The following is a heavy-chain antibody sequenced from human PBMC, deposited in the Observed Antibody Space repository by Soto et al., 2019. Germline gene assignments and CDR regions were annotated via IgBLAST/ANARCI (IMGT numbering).Heavy chain of an antibody. J-gene: IGHJ4*02. CDR1: GGTFSSYT. Sequence: QVQLVQSGAEVKKPGSSVKVSCKASGGTFSSYTISWVRQAPGQGLEWMGRIIPILGIANYAQKFQGRVTITADKSTSTAYMELRSLRSEDTAVYYCARGTYDSSGPLEYWGQGTLVTVSS. V-gene: IGHV1-69*02. CDR3: ARGTYDSSGPLEY. CDR2: IIPILGIA. D-gene: IGHD3-22*01.